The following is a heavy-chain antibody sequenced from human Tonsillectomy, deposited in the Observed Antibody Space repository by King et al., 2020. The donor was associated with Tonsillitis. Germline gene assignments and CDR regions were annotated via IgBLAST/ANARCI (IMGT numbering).Heavy chain of an antibody. J-gene: IGHJ4*02. Sequence: VQLVESGGGVVQPGTSLRLPCAASGFIFRNYGIHWVRQAPGKGLEWVAVIWYDGSKKQYADSVKGRFTISRDNSKNTVFLQMDNLRVEDTAVYFCARDRALTYEWDDGGFDYWGQGTLVTVSS. CDR3: ARDRALTYEWDDGGFDY. CDR1: GFIFRNYG. V-gene: IGHV3-33*01. CDR2: IWYDGSKK. D-gene: IGHD1-26*01.